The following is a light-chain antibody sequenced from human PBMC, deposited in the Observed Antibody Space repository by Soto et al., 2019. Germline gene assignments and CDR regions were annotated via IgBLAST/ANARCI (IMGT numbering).Light chain of an antibody. V-gene: IGLV2-14*01. CDR3: SSYTSSSTLGV. Sequence: QSVLTQPASVSGSPGQSITISCTGTSSDVGGYNYVSWYQQHPGKAPKLMIYEVSNRPSGVSNRFSGSKSGNTASLTISGLQAEDEADYYCSSYTSSSTLGVFSGGTKLTVL. J-gene: IGLJ2*01. CDR1: SSDVGGYNY. CDR2: EVS.